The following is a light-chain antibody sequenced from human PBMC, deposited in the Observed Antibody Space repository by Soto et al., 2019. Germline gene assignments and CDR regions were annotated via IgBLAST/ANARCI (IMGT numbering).Light chain of an antibody. Sequence: EIVLTQSPGTLSLSPGERVTLSCRASQSVSSRHLAWYQQKPGQAPRLLIYGPSSRATGIPDRFSGSGSGTDFTRTISRLESVEVAVYYCQQYGSSPFTFGPGNKVDIK. CDR1: QSVSSRH. CDR3: QQYGSSPFT. V-gene: IGKV3-20*01. CDR2: GPS. J-gene: IGKJ3*01.